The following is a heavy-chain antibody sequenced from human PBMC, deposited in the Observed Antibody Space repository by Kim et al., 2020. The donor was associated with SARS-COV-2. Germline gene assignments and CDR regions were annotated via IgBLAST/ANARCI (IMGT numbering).Heavy chain of an antibody. J-gene: IGHJ4*02. Sequence: SETLSLTCAVYGGSFSGYYWSWIRQPPGKGLEWIGEINHSGSTNYNPSLKSRVTISVDTSKNQFSLKLSSVTAADTAVYYCARAKPISGYCSSTSCYAVQKSGWYDYWGQGTLVTVSS. CDR1: GGSFSGYY. CDR3: ARAKPISGYCSSTSCYAVQKSGWYDY. CDR2: INHSGST. V-gene: IGHV4-34*01. D-gene: IGHD2-2*01.